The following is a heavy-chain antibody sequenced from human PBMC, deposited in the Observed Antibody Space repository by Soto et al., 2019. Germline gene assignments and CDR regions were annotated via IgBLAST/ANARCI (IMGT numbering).Heavy chain of an antibody. J-gene: IGHJ3*02. CDR3: ARESGLGSGWYAFDI. V-gene: IGHV3-23*01. CDR2: IGGDGGSP. D-gene: IGHD6-19*01. Sequence: GGSLKLSCAASGFTFSEYAMSWVRQAPGKGLEWVSVIGGDGGSPNYADSVKGRFTVSRDNSKNSLYLQMNSLRDEDTAVYYCARESGLGSGWYAFDIWGQGTMVTVSS. CDR1: GFTFSEYA.